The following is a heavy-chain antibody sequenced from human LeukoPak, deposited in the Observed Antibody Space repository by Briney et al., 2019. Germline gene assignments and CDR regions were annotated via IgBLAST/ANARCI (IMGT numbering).Heavy chain of an antibody. J-gene: IGHJ4*02. V-gene: IGHV3-33*06. CDR1: GFTFSSYG. CDR2: IWYDGGNK. CDR3: AKVIDFWSGYEADY. Sequence: GRSLRLSCAASGFTFSSYGMHWVRQAPGKGLEWVAVIWYDGGNKYYADSVKGRFTISRDNSKNTLYLQMNSLRAEDTAVYYCAKVIDFWSGYEADYWGQGTLVTVSS. D-gene: IGHD3-3*01.